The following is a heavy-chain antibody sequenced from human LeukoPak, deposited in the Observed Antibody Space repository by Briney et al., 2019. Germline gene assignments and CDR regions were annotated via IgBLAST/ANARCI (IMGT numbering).Heavy chain of an antibody. D-gene: IGHD3-10*01. CDR2: INHSGST. V-gene: IGHV4-34*01. CDR3: ARGPPLHLLWFGELFAIDY. J-gene: IGHJ4*02. CDR1: GGSITNYY. Sequence: SETLSLTCTVSGGSITNYYWTWIRQPPGKGLEWIGEINHSGSTNYNPSLKSRVTISVDTSKNQFSLKLSSVTAADTAVYYCARGPPLHLLWFGELFAIDYWGQGTLVTVSS.